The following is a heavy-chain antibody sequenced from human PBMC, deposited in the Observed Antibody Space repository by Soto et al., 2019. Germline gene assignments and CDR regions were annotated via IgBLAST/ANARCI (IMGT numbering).Heavy chain of an antibody. CDR3: ARTTAFVSGTYPPAHFDY. J-gene: IGHJ4*02. CDR2: INHSGST. Sequence: LCLTCAVYVGYFSVYYLTWIRPSPGKGLEWIGEINHSGSTNYTPSLKSRVTISVDTSKNQVSLKLSSVTAADTAVYYCARTTAFVSGTYPPAHFDYWGQGTRVTVSS. V-gene: IGHV4-34*01. D-gene: IGHD3-16*01. CDR1: VGYFSVYY.